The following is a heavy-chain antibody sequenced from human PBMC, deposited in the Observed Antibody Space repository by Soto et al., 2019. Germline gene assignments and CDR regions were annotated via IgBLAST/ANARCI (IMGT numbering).Heavy chain of an antibody. CDR3: ASNSYYDILTGYYIPAFEI. Sequence: ASVKVSCKASGYTFTSYGMHWVRQAPGQRLEWMGWINAGNGNTKYSQKFQGRVTITRDTSASTAYMELSSLRSEDTAVYYCASNSYYDILTGYYIPAFEIWGQGTMLTVS. D-gene: IGHD3-9*01. V-gene: IGHV1-3*01. CDR1: GYTFTSYG. CDR2: INAGNGNT. J-gene: IGHJ3*02.